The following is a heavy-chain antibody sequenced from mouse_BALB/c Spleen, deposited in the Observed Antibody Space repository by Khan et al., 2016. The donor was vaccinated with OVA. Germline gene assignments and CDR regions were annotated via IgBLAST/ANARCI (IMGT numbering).Heavy chain of an antibody. D-gene: IGHD2-14*01. V-gene: IGHV2-6-4*01. CDR2: IWGGGGT. CDR1: GFSLSRYN. J-gene: IGHJ4*01. CDR3: ARAYYRYDGYYAMDY. Sequence: QVRLQQSGPGLVAPSQSLSITCTVSGFSLSRYNIHWVRQPPGKGLEWLGMIWGGGGTDYNSTLKIRLSISKDNSKSQASLKMNSLQTDDTAMYYCARAYYRYDGYYAMDYWGQGTSVTVSS.